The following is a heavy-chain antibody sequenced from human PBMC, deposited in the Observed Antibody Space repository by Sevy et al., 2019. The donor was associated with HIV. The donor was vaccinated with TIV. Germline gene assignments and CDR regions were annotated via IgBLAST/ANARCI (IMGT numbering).Heavy chain of an antibody. CDR1: GYIFKNYW. CDR3: ARGLYYYDSSGYSDAFDI. V-gene: IGHV5-51*01. Sequence: GESLKISCKGSGYIFKNYWIGWVRQVPGKGLEWMGIFDPGNSDVRYSPSFQGHVTISADKSISAAYLQWRSLKASDTAMYFCARGLYYYDSSGYSDAFDIWGQGTMVTVSS. D-gene: IGHD3-22*01. J-gene: IGHJ3*02. CDR2: FDPGNSDV.